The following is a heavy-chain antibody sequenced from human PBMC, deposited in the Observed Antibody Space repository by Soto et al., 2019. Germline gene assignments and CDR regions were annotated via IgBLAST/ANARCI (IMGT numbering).Heavy chain of an antibody. CDR3: ARWKRDGASPFDY. V-gene: IGHV4-39*01. Sequence: SETLSLTCTVSGGSISSSSYYWGWIRQPPGKGLEWIGSIYYSGSTYYNPSLKSRVTISVDTSKNQFSLKLSSVTAADTAVYYCARWKRDGASPFDYWGQGTLVTVSS. J-gene: IGHJ4*02. CDR2: IYYSGST. D-gene: IGHD2-8*01. CDR1: GGSISSSSYY.